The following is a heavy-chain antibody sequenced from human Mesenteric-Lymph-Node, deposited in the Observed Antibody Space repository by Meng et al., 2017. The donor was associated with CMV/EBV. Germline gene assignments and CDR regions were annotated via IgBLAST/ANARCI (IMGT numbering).Heavy chain of an antibody. CDR2: FDPDDGET. Sequence: ASVKVSCKVSGYTLTQSSMHWVRQAPGKGLEWVGGFDPDDGETLNAQRFQGRVTMTEDTSTGTAYMQLTSLRSEDTAVYYCATDLARGFGYFYWGQGTLVTV. CDR3: ATDLARGFGYFY. V-gene: IGHV1-24*01. CDR1: GYTLTQSS. D-gene: IGHD3-22*01. J-gene: IGHJ4*02.